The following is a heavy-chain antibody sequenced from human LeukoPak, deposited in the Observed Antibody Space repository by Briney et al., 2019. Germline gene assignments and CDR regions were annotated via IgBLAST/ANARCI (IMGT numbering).Heavy chain of an antibody. CDR1: GFTFSSYG. D-gene: IGHD3-22*01. Sequence: GGSLRLSCAASGFTFSSYGMHWVRQAPGKGLEWVAVIWYDGSNKYYADSVKGRFTISRDNSKNTLYLQMNSLRAEDTAVYYCAKAGSYDSSGYYSFDYWGQGTLVTVSS. CDR2: IWYDGSNK. V-gene: IGHV3-30*02. J-gene: IGHJ4*02. CDR3: AKAGSYDSSGYYSFDY.